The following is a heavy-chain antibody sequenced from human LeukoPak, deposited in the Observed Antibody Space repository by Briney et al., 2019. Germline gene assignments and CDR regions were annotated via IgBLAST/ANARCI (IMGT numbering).Heavy chain of an antibody. J-gene: IGHJ4*02. D-gene: IGHD2-2*01. Sequence: SETLSLTCTVSGGSISGYYWSWIRQPPGKGLGWIGYIYYSGSTSYNPSLKSRVTISVDTSKNQFSLKLSSVTAADTAVYYCARQAFCSGTSCFPFDYWGQGTLVTVSS. CDR2: IYYSGST. CDR3: ARQAFCSGTSCFPFDY. V-gene: IGHV4-59*01. CDR1: GGSISGYY.